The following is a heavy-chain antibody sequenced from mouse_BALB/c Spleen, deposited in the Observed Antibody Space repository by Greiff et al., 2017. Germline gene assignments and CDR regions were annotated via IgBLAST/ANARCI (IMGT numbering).Heavy chain of an antibody. D-gene: IGHD1-1*01. CDR2: IDPENGDT. J-gene: IGHJ2*01. V-gene: IGHV14-4*02. CDR1: GFNIKDYY. Sequence: EVQRVESGAELVRSGASVKLSCTASGFNIKDYYMHWVKQRPEQGLEWIGWIDPENGDTEYAPKSQGKATMTADTSSNTAYLQLSSLTSEDTAVYYCNAYYYGSSADYWGQGTTLTVSS. CDR3: NAYYYGSSADY.